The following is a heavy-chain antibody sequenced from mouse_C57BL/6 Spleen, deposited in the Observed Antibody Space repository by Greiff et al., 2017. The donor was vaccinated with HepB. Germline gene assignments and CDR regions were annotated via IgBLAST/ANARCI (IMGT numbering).Heavy chain of an antibody. Sequence: VQLQESGAELVRPGTSVKVSCKASGYAFTNYLIEWVKQRPGQGLEWIGVINPGSGGTNYNEKFKGKATLTADKSSSTAYMQLSSLTSEDSAVYFCARRDYDYERAMDYWGQGTSVTVSS. V-gene: IGHV1-54*01. J-gene: IGHJ4*01. CDR2: INPGSGGT. D-gene: IGHD2-4*01. CDR1: GYAFTNYL. CDR3: ARRDYDYERAMDY.